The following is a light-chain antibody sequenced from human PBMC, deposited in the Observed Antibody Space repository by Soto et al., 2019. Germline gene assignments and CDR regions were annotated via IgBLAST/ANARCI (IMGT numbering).Light chain of an antibody. V-gene: IGKV3-20*01. CDR3: QQYGSSPPLT. J-gene: IGKJ4*01. CDR1: QSVSSSY. CDR2: GAS. Sequence: EIVLTQSPGTLSLSPGERATLSCRASQSVSSSYLAWYQEKPDQAPRLLIYGASSRATGIPDRFSGIGSGTDFTLTIITLEPEDFAVYYCQQYGSSPPLTFGGGTKVEIK.